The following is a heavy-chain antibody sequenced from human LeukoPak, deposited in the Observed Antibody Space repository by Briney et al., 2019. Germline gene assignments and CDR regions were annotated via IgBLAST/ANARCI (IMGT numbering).Heavy chain of an antibody. D-gene: IGHD1-26*01. V-gene: IGHV3-23*01. CDR3: AKYGPQDSGSSHFDY. CDR1: GFTFSNYW. J-gene: IGHJ4*02. CDR2: IRDSGSST. Sequence: GGSLRLSCGASGFTFSNYWMSWVRQAPGKGLEWVSAIRDSGSSTHYADSVKGRFTTSRDNPKNTLFLQMNSLRAEDTAIYYCAKYGPQDSGSSHFDYWGQGALVTVSS.